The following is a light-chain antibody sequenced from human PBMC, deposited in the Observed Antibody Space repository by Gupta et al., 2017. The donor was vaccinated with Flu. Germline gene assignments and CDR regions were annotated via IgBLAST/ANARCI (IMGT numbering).Light chain of an antibody. J-gene: IGLJ2*01. CDR1: SSDIGSYNY. Sequence: QSALPQPASVSGSPGQSITISCTGTSSDIGSYNYVSWYQQYPGKAPKLLIYGVTNRPSGVSNRFTGSKSGDTASLTISGLQAEDEADYYCSSCRSSTTVVFGGGTKLTVL. CDR2: GVT. CDR3: SSCRSSTTVV. V-gene: IGLV2-14*01.